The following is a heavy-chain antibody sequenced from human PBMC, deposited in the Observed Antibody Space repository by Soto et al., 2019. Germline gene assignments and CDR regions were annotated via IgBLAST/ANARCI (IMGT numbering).Heavy chain of an antibody. CDR2: ISAYNGNT. D-gene: IGHD2-2*01. V-gene: IGHV1-18*04. J-gene: IGHJ4*02. CDR1: GYTFTSYG. CDR3: ARAVGYCSSYSCQHWPTALDY. Sequence: QVQLVQSGAEVKKPGASVKVSCKASGYTFTSYGISWARQAPGQGLEWMGWISAYNGNTNYAQKLQVIFTMTTNTSTSTAYMELRSLSADDSAVYYCARAVGYCSSYSCQHWPTALDYWGQGTLVTVSS.